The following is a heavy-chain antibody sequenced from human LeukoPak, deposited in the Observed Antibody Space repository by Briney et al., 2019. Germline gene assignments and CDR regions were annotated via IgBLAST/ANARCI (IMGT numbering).Heavy chain of an antibody. D-gene: IGHD2-2*01. Sequence: PGGSLRLSCAASGFTFSSYAMSWVRQAPGTGLEWPSAVGGRTGGPYYADPVKGRFTISRDNSKNTLYLQMNSLRAEDTAVYYCAKEAFAVVPAAKSDYWGQGTLVTVSP. V-gene: IGHV3-23*01. CDR2: VGGRTGGP. CDR3: AKEAFAVVPAAKSDY. J-gene: IGHJ4*02. CDR1: GFTFSSYA.